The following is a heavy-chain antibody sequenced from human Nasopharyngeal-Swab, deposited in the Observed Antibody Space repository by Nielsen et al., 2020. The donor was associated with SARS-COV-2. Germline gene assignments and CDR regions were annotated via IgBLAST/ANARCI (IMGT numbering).Heavy chain of an antibody. J-gene: IGHJ4*02. CDR1: GFTFSSYA. CDR3: ARDKPGITIFGVVIGPFDY. Sequence: GVLKISCAASGFTFSSYAMSWVRQAPGKGLEWVSVIYSGGSTIYYADSVKGRFTISRDNAKNSLYLQMNSLRAEDTAVYYCARDKPGITIFGVVIGPFDYWGQGTLVTVSS. V-gene: IGHV3-23*03. CDR2: IYSGGSTI. D-gene: IGHD3-3*01.